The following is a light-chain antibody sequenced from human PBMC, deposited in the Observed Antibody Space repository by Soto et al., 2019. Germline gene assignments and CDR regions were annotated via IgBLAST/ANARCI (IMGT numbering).Light chain of an antibody. V-gene: IGKV3-15*01. J-gene: IGKJ1*01. CDR3: QQYNNWPPWT. CDR1: QSVSSN. Sequence: EIVMTQSPATLSVSPGERVTLSCRASQSVSSNLAWYQQKPGQAPRLLIYGASTRATGIPARCSGSGSGTEFTLTISSLQSEDVAVYYCQQYNNWPPWTFGQGTKVEIK. CDR2: GAS.